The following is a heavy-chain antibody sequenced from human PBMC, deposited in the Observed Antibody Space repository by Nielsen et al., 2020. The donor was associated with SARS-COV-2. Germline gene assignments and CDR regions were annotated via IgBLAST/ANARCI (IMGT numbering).Heavy chain of an antibody. CDR2: IKQDGSEK. Sequence: GESLKISCAASGFTFSSYWMSWVRQAPGKGLEWVANIKQDGSEKYYVDSVKGRFTISRDNAKNSLYLQMNSLRAEDTAVYYCARDRPRTYYYYGMAVWGQGTTVTVSS. J-gene: IGHJ6*02. D-gene: IGHD2-8*01. CDR3: ARDRPRTYYYYGMAV. CDR1: GFTFSSYW. V-gene: IGHV3-7*03.